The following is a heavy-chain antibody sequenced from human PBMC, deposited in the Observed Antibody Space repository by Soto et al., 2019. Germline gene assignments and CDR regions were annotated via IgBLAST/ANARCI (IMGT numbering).Heavy chain of an antibody. Sequence: LETLSLTCTVSGASISSSRSYWGWVRQPPGKGLEWIVSFYYTGGTYSTYYNPSLKSRVTISVDTSKSQFSLNLRSVTAADTAVYYCASPRQGNYDFLSGYYALDYWGQGTLVTVSS. D-gene: IGHD3-3*01. CDR2: FYYTGGT. J-gene: IGHJ4*02. V-gene: IGHV4-39*01. CDR1: GASISSSRSY. CDR3: ASPRQGNYDFLSGYYALDY.